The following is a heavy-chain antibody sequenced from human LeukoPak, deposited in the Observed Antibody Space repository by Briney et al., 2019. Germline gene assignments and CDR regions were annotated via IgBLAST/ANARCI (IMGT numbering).Heavy chain of an antibody. CDR3: ARDRYYYDSSGYGLWFDP. J-gene: IGHJ5*02. V-gene: IGHV1-18*04. D-gene: IGHD3-22*01. CDR2: ISGYNGHT. Sequence: ASVKVSCKASGYTFTGYYIHWVRQAPGQGLEWMGWISGYNGHTNYAQKLQGRVTMTTHTSTSTAYMELRSLRSDDTAVYYCARDRYYYDSSGYGLWFDPWGQGTLVTVSS. CDR1: GYTFTGYY.